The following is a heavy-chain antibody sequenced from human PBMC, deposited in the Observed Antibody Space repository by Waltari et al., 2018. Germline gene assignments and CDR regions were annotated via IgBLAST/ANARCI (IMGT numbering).Heavy chain of an antibody. CDR2: MSSGGGSV. J-gene: IGHJ4*02. V-gene: IGHV3-48*03. D-gene: IGHD1-1*01. CDR1: GFTFSSYE. Sequence: EVQLVESGGGLVQPGGSLRLSCVASGFTFSSYEMNWVRQAPGKGLEIISKMSSGGGSVYYADSVKGRFTVSRENAENSLYLQLNSLRAEDTAVYYCARGWNEGIHFDYGGQGILVTVSS. CDR3: ARGWNEGIHFDY.